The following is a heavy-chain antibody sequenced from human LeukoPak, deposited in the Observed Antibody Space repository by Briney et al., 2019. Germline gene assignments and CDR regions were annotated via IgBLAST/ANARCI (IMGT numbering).Heavy chain of an antibody. V-gene: IGHV3-23*01. CDR3: AKDRRFSTGWGAFDS. CDR2: ITGSGAST. D-gene: IGHD6-19*01. J-gene: IGHJ4*02. CDR1: GFTFSSYA. Sequence: PGGSLRLSCAGSGFTFSSYAMGWVRQAPGRGLEWVSEITGSGASTYYADSVKGRFTISRDNSKKTMYLQMNSLRTEGMAVYYCAKDRRFSTGWGAFDSWGQGTLVTVSS.